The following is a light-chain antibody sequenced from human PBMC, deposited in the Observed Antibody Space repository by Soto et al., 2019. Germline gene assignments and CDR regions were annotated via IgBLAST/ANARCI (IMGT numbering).Light chain of an antibody. V-gene: IGKV1-39*01. J-gene: IGKJ1*01. CDR3: QQGYSTPGT. CDR1: QSISSY. CDR2: AAS. Sequence: DIQMTQSPSSLSASVGDRVTITCRASQSISSYLHWYQQKPGKAPKLLIYAASNLQSGVPSRFSASGSGTDFTLTLNSLQPEDFATYYCQQGYSTPGTFGQGTKVEIK.